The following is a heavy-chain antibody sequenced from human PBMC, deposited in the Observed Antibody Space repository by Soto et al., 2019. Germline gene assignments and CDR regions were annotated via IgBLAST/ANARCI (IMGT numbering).Heavy chain of an antibody. CDR2: ISYDGNNK. J-gene: IGHJ4*02. V-gene: IGHV3-30-3*01. CDR1: GFTFSAFA. D-gene: IGHD2-2*01. CDR3: ATPTSSPYLAY. Sequence: GGSLRLSCAASGFTFSAFALHWVRQAPGKGLEWVAVISYDGNNKLYADSVKGRFTISRDNSKKTLHLQMNGLRPEDMGVYYCATPTSSPYLAYWGQGTPVTVSS.